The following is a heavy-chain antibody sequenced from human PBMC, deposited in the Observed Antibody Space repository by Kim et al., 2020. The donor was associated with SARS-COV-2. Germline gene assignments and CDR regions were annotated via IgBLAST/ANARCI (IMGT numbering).Heavy chain of an antibody. D-gene: IGHD2-2*01. Sequence: DSVKGRFTISRDNAKNTLYLQMNGLGVENAAVYYCARRRDCSSTSCYQDYWGQGTLVTVSS. V-gene: IGHV3-23*01. CDR3: ARRRDCSSTSCYQDY. J-gene: IGHJ4*02.